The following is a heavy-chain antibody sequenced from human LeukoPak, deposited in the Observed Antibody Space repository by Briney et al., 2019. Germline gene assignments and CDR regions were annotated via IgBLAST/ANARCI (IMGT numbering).Heavy chain of an antibody. J-gene: IGHJ4*02. CDR2: ISSSGSTI. V-gene: IGHV3-11*04. D-gene: IGHD3-3*01. CDR3: ARAIVYYDFWSGPLNFDY. CDR1: GFTFSDYY. Sequence: GGSLRLSCAASGFTFSDYYMSWIRLAPGKGLEWVSYISSSGSTIYYADSVKGRFTISRDNAKNSLYLQMNSLRAEDTAVYYCARAIVYYDFWSGPLNFDYWGQGTLVTVSS.